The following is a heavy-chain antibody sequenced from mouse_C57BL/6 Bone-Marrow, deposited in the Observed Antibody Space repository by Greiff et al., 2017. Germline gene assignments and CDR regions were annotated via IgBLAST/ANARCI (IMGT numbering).Heavy chain of an antibody. CDR2: IYPRSGNT. Sequence: VQLQQSGAELARPGASVKLSCKASGYTFTSYGISWVKQRTGQGLEWIGVIYPRSGNTYYNEKFKGKATLTADKSSSTAYMELRSLTSEDSAVYFCARSGTDAMDYWGQGTSVTVSS. J-gene: IGHJ4*01. D-gene: IGHD3-3*01. CDR3: ARSGTDAMDY. V-gene: IGHV1-81*01. CDR1: GYTFTSYG.